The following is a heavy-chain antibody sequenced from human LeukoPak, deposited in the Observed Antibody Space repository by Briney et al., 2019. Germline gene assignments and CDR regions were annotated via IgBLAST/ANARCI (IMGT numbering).Heavy chain of an antibody. D-gene: IGHD3-3*01. CDR1: GYTFTSYD. Sequence: ASVKVSCKASGYTFTSYDINWVRQATGQGLEWMGWMNPNSGNTGYAQKFQGRVTTTRNTSISTAYMELSSLRSEDTAVYYCARVGYDFWSGPNMDVWGQGTTVTVSS. CDR2: MNPNSGNT. V-gene: IGHV1-8*01. CDR3: ARVGYDFWSGPNMDV. J-gene: IGHJ6*02.